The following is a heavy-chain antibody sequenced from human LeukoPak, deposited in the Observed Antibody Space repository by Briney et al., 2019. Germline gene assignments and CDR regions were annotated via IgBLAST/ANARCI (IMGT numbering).Heavy chain of an antibody. V-gene: IGHV1-24*01. Sequence: ASVKVSCKVSGYTLTELSMHWVRQAPGKGLEWMGGFDPEDGETIYAQKFQGRVTMTADESTSTAYMELSSLRSEDTAVYYCASFLSWFDPWGQGTLVTVSS. J-gene: IGHJ5*02. D-gene: IGHD2/OR15-2a*01. CDR2: FDPEDGET. CDR3: ASFLSWFDP. CDR1: GYTLTELS.